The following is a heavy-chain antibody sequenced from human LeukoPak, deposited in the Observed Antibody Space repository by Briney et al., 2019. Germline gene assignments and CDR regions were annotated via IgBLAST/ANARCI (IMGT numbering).Heavy chain of an antibody. CDR3: AREKGPYCGTDCYRYYFDY. J-gene: IGHJ4*02. V-gene: IGHV3-11*05. CDR2: ITHTGSHT. D-gene: IGHD2-21*02. CDR1: GGSFSGYY. Sequence: LSLTCAVYGGSFSGYYWSWIRQPPGKGLEWVSDITHTGSHTNYADSVTGRFTVSRDNAKNSLYLQINNLRLEDTAVYYCAREKGPYCGTDCYRYYFDYWGQGTLVTVSS.